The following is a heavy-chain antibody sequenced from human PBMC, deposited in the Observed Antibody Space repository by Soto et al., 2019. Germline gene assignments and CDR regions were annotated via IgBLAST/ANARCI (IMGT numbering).Heavy chain of an antibody. Sequence: QVQLQESGPGLVKPSETLSLTCTVSGGSISSYYWSWIRQPPGKGLEWIGYIYYSGSTNYNPSLKSRVPISVDPSNTRFFRTLSSVTAADTAVYYCARRDYGKGIPFDYWGQGTLVTVSS. V-gene: IGHV4-59*08. CDR2: IYYSGST. J-gene: IGHJ4*02. CDR1: GGSISSYY. CDR3: ARRDYGKGIPFDY. D-gene: IGHD4-17*01.